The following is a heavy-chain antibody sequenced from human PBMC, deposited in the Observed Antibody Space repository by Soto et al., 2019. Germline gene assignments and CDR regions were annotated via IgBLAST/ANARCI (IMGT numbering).Heavy chain of an antibody. D-gene: IGHD3-3*01. Sequence: SETLSLTCTVSGGSISSSSYYWGWIRQPPGKGLEWIGSIYYSGSTYYNPSLKSRVTISVDTSKNQFSLKLSSVTAADTAVYYCAVGTFWSRYYWNWFDPWGQATLLTVSS. J-gene: IGHJ5*02. CDR2: IYYSGST. CDR1: GGSISSSSYY. V-gene: IGHV4-39*01. CDR3: AVGTFWSRYYWNWFDP.